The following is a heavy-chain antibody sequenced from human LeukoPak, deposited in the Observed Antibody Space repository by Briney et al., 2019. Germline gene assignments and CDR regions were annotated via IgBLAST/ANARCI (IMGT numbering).Heavy chain of an antibody. Sequence: GGSLRLSCVGSGFSLDDYAMHWVRQAPGKGLEWVSSIAWDSGNTAYGDSVKGRFTISRGNAKNSLYLQMNSLRPEDTAFYYCIKDMGFDLLKDAFEMWGRGTLVTASS. CDR3: IKDMGFDLLKDAFEM. CDR2: IAWDSGNT. D-gene: IGHD1-26*01. V-gene: IGHV3-9*01. CDR1: GFSLDDYA. J-gene: IGHJ3*02.